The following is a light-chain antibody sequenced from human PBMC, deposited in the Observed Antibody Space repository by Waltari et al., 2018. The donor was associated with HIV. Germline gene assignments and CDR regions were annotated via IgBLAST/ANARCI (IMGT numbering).Light chain of an antibody. CDR1: QNIGSY. Sequence: IHLTQSPVTLSVSPGDRVPLSCRASQNIGSYLAWYQLKTDQPPTLLVYGASIRTTGIPARFSGIGSETDFNLIIDDRQPDDCAVYYCHKYHDWPRCTFGQGTKVEIK. J-gene: IGKJ2*02. V-gene: IGKV3D-15*03. CDR3: HKYHDWPRCT. CDR2: GAS.